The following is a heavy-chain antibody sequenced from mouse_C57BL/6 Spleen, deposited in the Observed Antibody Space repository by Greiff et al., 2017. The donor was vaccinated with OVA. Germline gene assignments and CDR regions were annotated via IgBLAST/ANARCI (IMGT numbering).Heavy chain of an antibody. CDR3: ARSTTVVEDPAWFAY. D-gene: IGHD1-1*01. Sequence: QVQLQQSGAELARPGASVKLSCKASGYTFTSYGISWVKQRTGQGLEWIGEIYPRSGNTYYNEKFKGKATMTADKSSSTAYMELRSLTSEDSAVYFCARSTTVVEDPAWFAYWGQGTLVTVSA. V-gene: IGHV1-81*01. CDR1: GYTFTSYG. CDR2: IYPRSGNT. J-gene: IGHJ3*01.